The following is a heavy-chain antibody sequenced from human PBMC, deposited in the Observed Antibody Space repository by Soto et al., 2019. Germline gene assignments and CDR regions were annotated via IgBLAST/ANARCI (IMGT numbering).Heavy chain of an antibody. CDR2: ISAYNGNT. J-gene: IGHJ6*03. Sequence: GASVKVSCKASGYTFTSYGISWVRQAPGQGLEWMGWISAYNGNTNYAQKLQGRVTMTTDTSTSTAYMELRGLRSDDTAVYYCARDPGITIFGVVMDYMDVWGKGTTVTVSS. D-gene: IGHD3-3*01. V-gene: IGHV1-18*01. CDR3: ARDPGITIFGVVMDYMDV. CDR1: GYTFTSYG.